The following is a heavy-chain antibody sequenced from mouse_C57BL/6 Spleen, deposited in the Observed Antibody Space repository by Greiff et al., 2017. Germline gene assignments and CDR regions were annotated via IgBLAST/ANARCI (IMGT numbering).Heavy chain of an antibody. D-gene: IGHD2-4*01. CDR1: GFSLSTFGMG. V-gene: IGHV8-8*01. J-gene: IGHJ2*01. Sequence: QVTLKESGPGILQPSQTLSLTCSFSGFSLSTFGMGVGWIRQPPGKGLEWLAHIWWDDDKYYNPALKSGLTISKYTSKNQVFLKIANVDTGDTATYYCARIGDYDGGFFDYWGQGTTLTVSS. CDR3: ARIGDYDGGFFDY. CDR2: IWWDDDK.